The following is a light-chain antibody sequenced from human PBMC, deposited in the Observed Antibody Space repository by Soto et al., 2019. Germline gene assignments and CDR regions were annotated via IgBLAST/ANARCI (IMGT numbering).Light chain of an antibody. CDR3: SSYTSSNTVL. CDR2: EVN. V-gene: IGLV2-14*01. Sequence: QSARTQPASVSGSPGQSITISCTGTRSDVGTYNYVSWYQQHPGKAPKLMICEVNNRPSGVSSRFSGSKSGNTASLTISGLQSEDEADYYCSSYTSSNTVLFGGGTKLTVL. J-gene: IGLJ2*01. CDR1: RSDVGTYNY.